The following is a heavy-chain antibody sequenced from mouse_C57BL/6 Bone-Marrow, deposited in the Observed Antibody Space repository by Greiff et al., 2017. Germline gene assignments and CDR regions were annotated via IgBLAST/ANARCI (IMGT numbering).Heavy chain of an antibody. D-gene: IGHD1-1*01. V-gene: IGHV5-16*01. CDR3: ARGTTVVATWGEFDYFDY. Sequence: DVMLVESEGGLVQPGSSMKLSCTASGFTFSDYYMAWVRPVPEKGLEWVANINYDGSSTYYLDSLKSRFIISRDNAKNILYLQMSSLKSEDTATYYCARGTTVVATWGEFDYFDYWGQGTTLTVSS. CDR1: GFTFSDYY. J-gene: IGHJ2*01. CDR2: INYDGSST.